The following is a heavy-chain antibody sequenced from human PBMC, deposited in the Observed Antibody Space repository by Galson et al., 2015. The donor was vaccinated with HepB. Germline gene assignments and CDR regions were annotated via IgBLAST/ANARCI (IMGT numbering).Heavy chain of an antibody. CDR3: VRVYCSSDVCCGRCGFAL. Sequence: SLRLSCAVSGFTVSTYYMSWVRQSPGRGLEWVSLLFPGGGTSYTDSVKGRFTISRDNSKNTLYFQMNSLRADDTSEYHCVRVYCSSDVCCGRCGFALWGQGTLVTVSS. CDR1: GFTVSTYY. CDR2: LFPGGGT. J-gene: IGHJ5*02. D-gene: IGHD2-8*01. V-gene: IGHV3-53*01.